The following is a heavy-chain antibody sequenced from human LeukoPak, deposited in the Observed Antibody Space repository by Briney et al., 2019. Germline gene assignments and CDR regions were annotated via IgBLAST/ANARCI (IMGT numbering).Heavy chain of an antibody. CDR2: IYSGGST. CDR3: ARDRGYGSGSYYPDAFDI. V-gene: IGHV3-53*01. J-gene: IGHJ3*02. Sequence: PGGPLRLSCAASGFTVSSNYMSWVRQAPGKGLEWVSVIYSGGSTYYADSVKGRFTISRDNSKNTLYLQMNSLRAEDTAVYYCARDRGYGSGSYYPDAFDIWGQGTMVTVSS. D-gene: IGHD3-10*01. CDR1: GFTVSSNY.